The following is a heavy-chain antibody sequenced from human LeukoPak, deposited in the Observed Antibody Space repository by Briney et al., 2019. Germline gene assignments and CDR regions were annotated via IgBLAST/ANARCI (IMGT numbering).Heavy chain of an antibody. V-gene: IGHV3-7*05. Sequence: PGGSLRLSCAASGFIFSTFWLTWVRQAPGKGLEWVANINQDGSEIYYVDSVQGRFTISRDNVKSSLYLQMNSLGAEDTAVYYSARRGTSGSRAHFDYGGESTLVTVSS. D-gene: IGHD6-25*01. CDR1: GFIFSTFW. J-gene: IGHJ4*02. CDR3: ARRGTSGSRAHFDY. CDR2: INQDGSEI.